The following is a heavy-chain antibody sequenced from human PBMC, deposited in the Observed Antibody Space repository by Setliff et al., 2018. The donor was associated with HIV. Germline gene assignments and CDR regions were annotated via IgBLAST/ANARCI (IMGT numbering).Heavy chain of an antibody. J-gene: IGHJ3*02. CDR3: ARVNNALGYYAFDI. CDR2: INTNTGNP. Sequence: ASVKVSCKASGYTFTNYGVNWVRQAPGQGLEWMGWINTNTGNPTYAQGVTGRFVFSLDTSVSTAYLQISSLKAEDTAMYYCARVNNALGYYAFDIWGQGTMVTVSS. CDR1: GYTFTNYG. V-gene: IGHV7-4-1*02. D-gene: IGHD6-13*01.